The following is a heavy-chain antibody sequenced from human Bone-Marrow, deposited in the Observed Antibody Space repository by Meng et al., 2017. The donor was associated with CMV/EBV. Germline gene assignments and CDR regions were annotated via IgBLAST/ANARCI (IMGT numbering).Heavy chain of an antibody. Sequence: GESLKISCAASGFTFSSYWMHWVRQAPGEGLVWVSRINSDGSSRSYADSVKGRFTISRDNAKNTLFLQMNSLRAEDTAVFYCAREEFYYDSSGFYYYLDYWGQGTLVTVSS. CDR1: GFTFSSYW. D-gene: IGHD3-22*01. CDR2: INSDGSSR. V-gene: IGHV3-74*01. J-gene: IGHJ4*02. CDR3: AREEFYYDSSGFYYYLDY.